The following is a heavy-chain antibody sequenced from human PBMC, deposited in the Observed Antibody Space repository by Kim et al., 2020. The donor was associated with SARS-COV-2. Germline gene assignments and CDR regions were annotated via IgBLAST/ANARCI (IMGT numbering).Heavy chain of an antibody. CDR1: GITLTGYW. D-gene: IGHD1-1*01. Sequence: GGSLRLSCAASGITLTGYWMHWVRQGAGKGLVWVARIDTDGSETFYADSVEGRFTISRDNAKKMVYLEMNNLRLEDTAVYYCVRDRTTWDWGQGTLVTVSS. CDR3: VRDRTTWD. V-gene: IGHV3-74*01. J-gene: IGHJ4*02. CDR2: IDTDGSET.